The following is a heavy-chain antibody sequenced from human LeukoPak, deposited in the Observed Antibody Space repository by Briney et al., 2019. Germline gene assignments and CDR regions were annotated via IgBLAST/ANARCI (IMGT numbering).Heavy chain of an antibody. D-gene: IGHD3-3*01. CDR3: ARGRNFFGGRRNWFDP. J-gene: IGHJ5*02. Sequence: SETLPLTCAVYGGSFSGYYWSWIRQPPGKGLEWIGEINHSGSTNYNPSLKSRVTISVDTSKNQFSLKLSSVTAADTAVYYCARGRNFFGGRRNWFDPWGQGTLVTVSS. CDR1: GGSFSGYY. V-gene: IGHV4-34*01. CDR2: INHSGST.